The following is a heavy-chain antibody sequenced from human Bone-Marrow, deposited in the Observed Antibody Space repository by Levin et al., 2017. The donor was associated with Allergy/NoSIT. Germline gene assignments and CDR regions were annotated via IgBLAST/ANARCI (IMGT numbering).Heavy chain of an antibody. CDR1: GGTFSSYA. D-gene: IGHD4-17*01. CDR3: ARHRKLRGLDWFQFDY. CDR2: IIPIFGTA. V-gene: IGHV1-69*06. J-gene: IGHJ4*02. Sequence: PVASVKVSCKASGGTFSSYAISWVRQAPGQGLEWMGGIIPIFGTANYAQKFQGRVTITADKSTSTAYMELSSLRSEDTAVYYCARHRKLRGLDWFQFDYWGQGTLVTVSS.